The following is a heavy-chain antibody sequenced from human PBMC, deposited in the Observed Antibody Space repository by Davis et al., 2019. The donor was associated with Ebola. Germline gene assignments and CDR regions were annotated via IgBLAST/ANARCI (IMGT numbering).Heavy chain of an antibody. J-gene: IGHJ6*04. CDR2: IYYSGIT. CDR1: GGSIISSSSY. D-gene: IGHD3-3*01. Sequence: SETLSLTCTVSGGSIISSSSYWGWIRQPPRKGLEWIGSIYYSGITYYNPSLKSRVTISVDTSKNQFSLKLSSVTAADTAVYYCARELEVGMDVWGKGTTVTVSS. V-gene: IGHV4-39*07. CDR3: ARELEVGMDV.